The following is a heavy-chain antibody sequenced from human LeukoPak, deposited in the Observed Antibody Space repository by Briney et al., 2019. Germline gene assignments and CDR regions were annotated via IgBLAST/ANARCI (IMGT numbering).Heavy chain of an antibody. V-gene: IGHV3-48*03. D-gene: IGHD3-22*01. J-gene: IGHJ4*02. CDR2: ISSTGSNI. CDR1: GFTFSTYE. CDR3: AATYYYDGSGDY. Sequence: GGSLRLSCAASGFTFSTYEMNWVRQAPGKGLEWVSYISSTGSNIYYADSVKGRFTISRGNAKNSLYLLMNSLRTEDTAVYYCAATYYYDGSGDYWGQGTLVTVSS.